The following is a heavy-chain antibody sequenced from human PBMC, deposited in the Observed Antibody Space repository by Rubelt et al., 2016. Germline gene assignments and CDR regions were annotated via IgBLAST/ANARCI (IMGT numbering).Heavy chain of an antibody. Sequence: GPGLVKPSETLSLTCTVSGGSISSSSYYWGWIRQPPGKGLEWIGSIYYSGSTYYNPSLKSRVTISVDTSKNQFYLKLSSVTAADTAVYYCARGAALYLRSPFDIWGQGTMVTVSS. CDR2: IYYSGST. J-gene: IGHJ3*02. D-gene: IGHD6-25*01. CDR3: ARGAALYLRSPFDI. V-gene: IGHV4-39*07. CDR1: GGSISSSSYY.